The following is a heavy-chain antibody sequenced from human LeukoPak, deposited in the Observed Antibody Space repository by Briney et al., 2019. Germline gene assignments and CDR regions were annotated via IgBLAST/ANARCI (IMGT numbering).Heavy chain of an antibody. Sequence: GGSLRLSCAASEFTFSNCAIHWVRQAPGKGLDWVAVISYDGSDKYYADSVKGRFTISRDNSKNTLYLQMNSLRAEDTAVYYCARVSGYYDILTGYMDYWGQGTLVTVSS. J-gene: IGHJ4*02. CDR2: ISYDGSDK. CDR1: EFTFSNCA. D-gene: IGHD3-9*01. V-gene: IGHV3-30-3*01. CDR3: ARVSGYYDILTGYMDY.